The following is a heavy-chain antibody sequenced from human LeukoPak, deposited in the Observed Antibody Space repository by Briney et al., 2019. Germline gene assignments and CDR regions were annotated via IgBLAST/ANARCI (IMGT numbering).Heavy chain of an antibody. D-gene: IGHD3-10*01. CDR2: ISSSGSTI. CDR1: GFTFRDYY. Sequence: NPGGSLRLSCAASGFTFRDYYMSWIRQAPGKGLEWVSYISSSGSTIYYTDSVKGRFTISRDNAKNSLYLQMNSLRAEDTAVYYCARSDYFGDTEDYWGQGTLVTVSS. J-gene: IGHJ4*02. V-gene: IGHV3-11*01. CDR3: ARSDYFGDTEDY.